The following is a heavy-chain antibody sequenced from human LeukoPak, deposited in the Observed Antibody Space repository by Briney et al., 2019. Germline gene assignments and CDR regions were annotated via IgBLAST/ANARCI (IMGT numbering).Heavy chain of an antibody. V-gene: IGHV3-48*01. D-gene: IGHD5-18*01. CDR2: ISSSSSTI. CDR3: ARGMTAMVTAALFDY. CDR1: GFTFSSYS. Sequence: PGGSLRLSCAASGFTFSSYSMNWVRQAPGKGLEWVSYISSSSSTIYYADSVKGRFTISRDNAKNSLYLQMNSLRAEDTAVYYCARGMTAMVTAALFDYWGQGTLVTVSS. J-gene: IGHJ4*02.